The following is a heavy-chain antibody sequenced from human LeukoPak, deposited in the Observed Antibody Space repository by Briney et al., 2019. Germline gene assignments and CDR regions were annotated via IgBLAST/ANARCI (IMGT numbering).Heavy chain of an antibody. J-gene: IGHJ4*02. Sequence: GGSLRLSCAASGFTFSSYAMHWVRQAPGKGLEWVAVISYDGSNKYYADSVKGRFTISRDSSKNTLYLQMNSLRAEDTAVYYCARDLRVFSYWGQGTLVTVSS. D-gene: IGHD2/OR15-2a*01. V-gene: IGHV3-30-3*01. CDR1: GFTFSSYA. CDR3: ARDLRVFSY. CDR2: ISYDGSNK.